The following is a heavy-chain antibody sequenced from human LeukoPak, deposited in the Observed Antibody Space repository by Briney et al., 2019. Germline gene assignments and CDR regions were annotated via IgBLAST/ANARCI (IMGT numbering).Heavy chain of an antibody. J-gene: IGHJ6*02. CDR2: INPSGGST. V-gene: IGHV1-46*01. CDR1: GYTFTSYY. D-gene: IGHD3-9*01. Sequence: GASVKVSCKASGYTFTSYYMHWVRQAPGQGLEWMGIINPSGGSTSYAQKFQGRVTMTRDTSTSTVYMELSSLRSEDTAVYYCARVNILTGYYEMYYYYGIDVWGQGTTVTVSS. CDR3: ARVNILTGYYEMYYYYGIDV.